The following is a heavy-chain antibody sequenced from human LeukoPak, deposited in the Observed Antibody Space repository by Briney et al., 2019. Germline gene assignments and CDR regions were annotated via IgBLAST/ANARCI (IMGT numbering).Heavy chain of an antibody. Sequence: GGSLRLSCAASGFTFSSYWMHWVRQAPGKGLVWVSRINGDGSSTTYADSVKGRFTISRDNAKNTPYLQMNSLRAEDTAVYYCAKPLGSLPGYWGQGTLVTVSS. J-gene: IGHJ4*02. CDR1: GFTFSSYW. CDR3: AKPLGSLPGY. V-gene: IGHV3-74*01. D-gene: IGHD1-14*01. CDR2: INGDGSST.